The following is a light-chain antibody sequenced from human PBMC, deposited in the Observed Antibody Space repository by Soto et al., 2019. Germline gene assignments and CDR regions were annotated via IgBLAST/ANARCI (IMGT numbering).Light chain of an antibody. CDR1: TGAVTIGYY. CDR2: NTG. V-gene: IGLV7-43*01. J-gene: IGLJ3*02. CDR3: LLYYGGAQPYWV. Sequence: QAVVTQEPSLTVSPGGTVTLTCASSTGAVTIGYYPNWFQQKPGQAPRSLIYNTGNKHSWTPARFSGSLLGGKAALTLSGVQPEDEAEYYCLLYYGGAQPYWVFGGGTKVTVL.